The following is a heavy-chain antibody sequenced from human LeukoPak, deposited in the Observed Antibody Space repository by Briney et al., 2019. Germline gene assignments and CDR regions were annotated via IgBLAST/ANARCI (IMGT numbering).Heavy chain of an antibody. V-gene: IGHV3-30*18. CDR3: AKAGSAARPFDY. CDR2: ISYDGSNK. D-gene: IGHD6-6*01. J-gene: IGHJ4*02. Sequence: GGSLRLPCAASGFTFSSYGMHWVRQAPGKGLEWVAVISYDGSNKYYADSVKGRFTISRDNSKNTLYLQMNSLRAEDTAVYYCAKAGSAARPFDYWGQGTLVTVSS. CDR1: GFTFSSYG.